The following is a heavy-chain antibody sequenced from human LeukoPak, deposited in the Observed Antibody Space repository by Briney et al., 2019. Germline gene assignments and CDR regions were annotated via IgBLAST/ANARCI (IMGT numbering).Heavy chain of an antibody. J-gene: IGHJ6*03. V-gene: IGHV4-34*01. CDR3: ARGGITMVRGVMRYMDV. CDR1: GGSFSGYY. Sequence: SGXLSLTCAVYGGSFSGYYWSWIRQPPGKGLEWIGEINHSGSTNYNPSLTSRGTISVDTSKNQFSLKLSSVTAADTAVYYCARGGITMVRGVMRYMDVWGKGTTVTVSS. CDR2: INHSGST. D-gene: IGHD3-10*01.